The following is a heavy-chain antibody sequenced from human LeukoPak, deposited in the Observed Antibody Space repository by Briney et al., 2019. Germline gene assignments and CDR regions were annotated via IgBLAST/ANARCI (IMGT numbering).Heavy chain of an antibody. J-gene: IGHJ5*02. CDR2: MYYSGTT. Sequence: SETLSLTCSVSGGSISSSSNYWGWIRQPPGKGLEWIGSMYYSGTTYYSPSLESRVTISVDTSKSQFSLKLDSVTAADTAVYYCARGQLGSGMDDPWGQGTLVTVSS. V-gene: IGHV4-39*01. D-gene: IGHD3-10*01. CDR1: GGSISSSSNY. CDR3: ARGQLGSGMDDP.